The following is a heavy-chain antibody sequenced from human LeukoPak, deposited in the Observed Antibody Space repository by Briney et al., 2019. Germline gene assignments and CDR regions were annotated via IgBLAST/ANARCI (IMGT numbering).Heavy chain of an antibody. D-gene: IGHD3-10*01. J-gene: IGHJ4*02. CDR2: ISYDGSNK. CDR1: GFTFSAYW. V-gene: IGHV3-30-3*01. Sequence: GGSLRLSCAASGFTFSAYWMHWVRQAPGKGLEWVAVISYDGSNKYYADSVKGRFTISRDNPKNTLYLQMNSLRTEDTAVYYCARGIWFGELLPSYFDYWGQGTLSPSPQ. CDR3: ARGIWFGELLPSYFDY.